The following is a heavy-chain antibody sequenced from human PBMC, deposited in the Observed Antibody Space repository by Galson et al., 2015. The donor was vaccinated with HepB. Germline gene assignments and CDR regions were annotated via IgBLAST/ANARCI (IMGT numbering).Heavy chain of an antibody. D-gene: IGHD1-26*01. CDR1: GFTFSTYG. J-gene: IGHJ4*02. CDR2: ISYDGSNK. Sequence: SLRLSCAASGFTFSTYGMHWVRQAPGKGLEWVAVISYDGSNKYYADSVRGRFTISRDNSKNTLYLQMNSLRPEDTAVYYCAKDQRVGGTGNRFDYWGQGTLVTVSS. V-gene: IGHV3-30*18. CDR3: AKDQRVGGTGNRFDY.